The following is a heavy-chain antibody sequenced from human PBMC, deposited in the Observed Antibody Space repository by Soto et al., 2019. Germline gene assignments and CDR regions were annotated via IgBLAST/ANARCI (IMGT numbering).Heavy chain of an antibody. J-gene: IGHJ4*02. CDR3: TTDYDILTGVDY. CDR2: IKSKTDGGTT. Sequence: SGGSLRLSCAASGFTFSNAWMSWVRQAPGKGLEWVGRIKSKTDGGTTDYAAPVKGRFTISRDDSKNTLYLQMNSLKTEDTAVYYCTTDYDILTGVDYWGQGTLVTVSS. V-gene: IGHV3-15*01. D-gene: IGHD3-9*01. CDR1: GFTFSNAW.